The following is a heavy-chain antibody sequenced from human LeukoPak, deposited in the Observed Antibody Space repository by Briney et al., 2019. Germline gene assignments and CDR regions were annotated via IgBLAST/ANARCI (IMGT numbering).Heavy chain of an antibody. D-gene: IGHD3-10*01. CDR1: GFTFSSYG. CDR3: AHPRGFGVLGGAFDI. J-gene: IGHJ3*02. Sequence: GGSLRLSCAASGFTFSSYGMHWVRQAPGKGLEWVAFIRYDGSNKYYADSVKGRFTISRDNSKNTLYLQMNSLRAEDTAVYYCAHPRGFGVLGGAFDIWGQGTMVTVSS. V-gene: IGHV3-30*02. CDR2: IRYDGSNK.